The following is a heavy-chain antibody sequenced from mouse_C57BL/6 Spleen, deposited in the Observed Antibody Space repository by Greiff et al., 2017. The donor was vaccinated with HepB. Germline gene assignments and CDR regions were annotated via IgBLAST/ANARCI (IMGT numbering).Heavy chain of an antibody. J-gene: IGHJ4*01. D-gene: IGHD2-1*01. CDR3: ARQGGNYGYYAMDY. CDR1: GFTFSSYT. CDR2: ISGGGGNT. Sequence: DVKLVESGGGLVKPGGSLKLSCAASGFTFSSYTMSWVRQTPEKRLEWVATISGGGGNTYYPDSVKGRFTISRDNAKNTLYLQMSSLRSEDTALYYGARQGGNYGYYAMDYWGQGTSVTVSS. V-gene: IGHV5-9*01.